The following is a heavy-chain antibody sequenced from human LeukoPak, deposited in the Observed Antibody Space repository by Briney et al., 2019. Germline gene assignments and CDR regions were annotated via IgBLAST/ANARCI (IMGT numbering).Heavy chain of an antibody. V-gene: IGHV4-59*01. Sequence: KPSEALSLTCTLSGGSISTYYWSWIRQPPGKGLEWIGYIYHSGSTNYNPSLKSRVTISVDTSKNQFSLKLSSVTAVDTAVYYCARGGGYASPIGYWGQGALVTVSS. J-gene: IGHJ4*02. CDR1: GGSISTYY. CDR2: IYHSGST. D-gene: IGHD5-12*01. CDR3: ARGGGYASPIGY.